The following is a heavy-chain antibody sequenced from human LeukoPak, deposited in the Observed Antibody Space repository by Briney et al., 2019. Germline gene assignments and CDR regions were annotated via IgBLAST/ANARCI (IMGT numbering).Heavy chain of an antibody. J-gene: IGHJ4*02. CDR1: GFTFSNAW. D-gene: IGHD4-17*01. CDR2: IKSKTDGGTT. Sequence: GGSLRLSCAASGFTFSNAWMSWVRQAPGKGLEWVGRIKSKTDGGTTDYAAPVKGRFTISRGDSKNTLYLQMNSLKTEDTAVYYCTTLGTVTTGGEYYFDYWGQGTLVTVSS. CDR3: TTLGTVTTGGEYYFDY. V-gene: IGHV3-15*01.